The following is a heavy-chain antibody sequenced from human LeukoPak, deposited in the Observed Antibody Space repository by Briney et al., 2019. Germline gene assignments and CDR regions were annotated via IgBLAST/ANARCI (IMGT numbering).Heavy chain of an antibody. CDR3: ARGQGSGSSWAFDY. CDR2: IYYSGNT. Sequence: SETLSLTCSVSGGSISSSSHYWGWIRQPPGKGLEWVGSIYYSGNTYYNPSLKSRVTISVDTSKNHFSLRLSSVTAADTAVYYCARGQGSGSSWAFDYWGQGTLVTVSS. J-gene: IGHJ4*02. D-gene: IGHD1-26*01. V-gene: IGHV4-39*02. CDR1: GGSISSSSHY.